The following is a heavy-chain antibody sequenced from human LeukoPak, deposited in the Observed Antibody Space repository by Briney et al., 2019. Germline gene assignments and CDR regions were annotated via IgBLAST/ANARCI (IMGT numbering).Heavy chain of an antibody. J-gene: IGHJ4*02. V-gene: IGHV3-48*03. Sequence: GGSLRLSCASSGFTFSSYEMNWVRQAPGKGLEWVSYISSRVTTTYYADSVKGRFTISRDDAKNSLYLHMNSLRVEDTAVYYCARLYSSSSGLRASDYWGQGTLVTVSS. D-gene: IGHD6-6*01. CDR2: ISSRVTTT. CDR1: GFTFSSYE. CDR3: ARLYSSSSGLRASDY.